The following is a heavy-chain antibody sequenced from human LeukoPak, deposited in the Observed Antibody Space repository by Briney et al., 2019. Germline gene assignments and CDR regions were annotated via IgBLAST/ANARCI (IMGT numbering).Heavy chain of an antibody. J-gene: IGHJ6*02. Sequence: SETLSLTCTVSGGSISSYYWSWIRQPPGKGLEWIGYIYYSGSTNYNPSLKSRVTISVDTSKNQFSLKLSSVTAADTAVYYCARATQIAANGMDVWGQGTTVTVSS. CDR3: ARATQIAANGMDV. CDR2: IYYSGST. D-gene: IGHD6-13*01. CDR1: GGSISSYY. V-gene: IGHV4-59*12.